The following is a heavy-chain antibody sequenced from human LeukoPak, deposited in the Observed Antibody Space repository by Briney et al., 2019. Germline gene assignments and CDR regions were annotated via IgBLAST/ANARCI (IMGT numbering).Heavy chain of an antibody. Sequence: SETLSLTCTVSGGSISSGDHYWSWIRQPPGKGLEWIGYIYYSGSTYYNPSLKSRVTISVDTSKNQFSLKLSSVTAADTAVYYCARVAAAGQNWFDPWGQGTLVTVSS. CDR3: ARVAAAGQNWFDP. CDR1: GGSISSGDHY. CDR2: IYYSGST. D-gene: IGHD6-13*01. V-gene: IGHV4-30-4*01. J-gene: IGHJ5*02.